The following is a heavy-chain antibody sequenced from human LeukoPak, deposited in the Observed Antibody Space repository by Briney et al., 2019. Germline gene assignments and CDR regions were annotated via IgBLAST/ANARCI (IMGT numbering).Heavy chain of an antibody. CDR1: GFTVSSNY. J-gene: IGHJ4*02. CDR3: AREVGLDS. CDR2: IYSGDST. V-gene: IGHV3-53*01. D-gene: IGHD2-15*01. Sequence: TGGSLRLSCAASGFTVSSNYMGWVRQAPGKGLEWVSVIYSGDSTYYADSVKGRFTISRDSSKNTLYLQMNSLRAEDTALYYCAREVGLDSWGRGTLVTVSS.